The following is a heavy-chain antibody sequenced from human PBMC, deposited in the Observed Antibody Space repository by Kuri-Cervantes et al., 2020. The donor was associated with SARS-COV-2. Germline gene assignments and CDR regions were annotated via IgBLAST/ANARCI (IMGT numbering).Heavy chain of an antibody. J-gene: IGHJ3*02. CDR3: AKRKSVREI. V-gene: IGHV3-23*01. Sequence: GESLKISCAASGFTFSSYAMSWVRQAPGKGLEWVSAISGSGGSTYYADSVKGRFTISKDNSKNTLYLQMNSLRVEDTAVYYCAKRKSVREIWGQGTMVTVSS. CDR2: ISGSGGST. CDR1: GFTFSSYA.